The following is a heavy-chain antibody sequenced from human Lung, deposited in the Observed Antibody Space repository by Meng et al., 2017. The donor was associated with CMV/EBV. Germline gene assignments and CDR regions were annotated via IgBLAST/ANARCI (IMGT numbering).Heavy chain of an antibody. CDR2: IHPSDSET. Sequence: GXSLKISCKGSGYSFTTFWINWVRQMPGKGLEWMGAIHPSDSETEYSPSFEGQVTISADKSNSTAHLQWNSLKPSDTAMYYCASGAGDLWGQGTLVTVSS. V-gene: IGHV5-51*01. CDR3: ASGAGDL. CDR1: GYSFTTFW. D-gene: IGHD1-26*01. J-gene: IGHJ5*02.